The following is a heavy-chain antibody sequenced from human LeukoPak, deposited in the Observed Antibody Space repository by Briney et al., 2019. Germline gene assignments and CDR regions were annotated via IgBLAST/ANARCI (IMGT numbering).Heavy chain of an antibody. CDR1: GFTFSSYA. V-gene: IGHV3-23*01. Sequence: GGSLRLSCAASGFTFSSYAMSWVRQAPGKGLEWVSAISGSGGSIYYADSVKGRFTISRDNSKNTLYLQMNSLRAEDTAVYYCAKDAVWGNSTGIVVVIRYCDYWGQGTLVTVSP. J-gene: IGHJ4*02. CDR2: ISGSGGSI. CDR3: AKDAVWGNSTGIVVVIRYCDY. D-gene: IGHD3-22*01.